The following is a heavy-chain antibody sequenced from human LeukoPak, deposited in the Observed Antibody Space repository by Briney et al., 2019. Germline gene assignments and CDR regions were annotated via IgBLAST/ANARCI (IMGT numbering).Heavy chain of an antibody. CDR3: TSMIVVVTEGTLFDY. V-gene: IGHV3-49*03. Sequence: GGSLRLSCTASGFTFGDYAMSWFRQAPGKGLEWVGFIRSKAYGGTTEYAASVKGRFTISRDDSKSIAYLQMNSLKTEDTAVYYCTSMIVVVTEGTLFDYWGQGTLVTVSS. D-gene: IGHD3-22*01. CDR1: GFTFGDYA. CDR2: IRSKAYGGTT. J-gene: IGHJ4*02.